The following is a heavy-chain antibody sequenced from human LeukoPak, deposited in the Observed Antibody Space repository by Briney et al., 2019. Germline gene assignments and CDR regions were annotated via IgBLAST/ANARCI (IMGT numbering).Heavy chain of an antibody. J-gene: IGHJ4*02. CDR3: AKAPFHGDSTPYYFDY. CDR2: IDGRGSST. V-gene: IGHV3-23*05. CDR1: GFTFSSYA. Sequence: GGSLRLSCAASGFTFSSYAMSWVRQAPNKGLEWVSTIDGRGSSTFSADSVKGRFTISRDNSKNTLYLQLNSPRAEDTAVYYCAKAPFHGDSTPYYFDYWGQGSLVTVSS. D-gene: IGHD4-17*01.